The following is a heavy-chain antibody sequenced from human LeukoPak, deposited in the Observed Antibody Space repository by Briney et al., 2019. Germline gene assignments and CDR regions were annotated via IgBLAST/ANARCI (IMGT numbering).Heavy chain of an antibody. D-gene: IGHD6-19*01. CDR3: ASLAGAKYYFDY. CDR2: INHSGST. CDR1: GGSFSGYY. V-gene: IGHV4-34*01. Sequence: SETLSLTCAVYGGSFSGYYWRWIRQPPGKGLEWIGEINHSGSTNYNPSLKSRVTISVDTSKNQLSLKLSSVTAADTAVCYCASLAGAKYYFDYWGQGTLVTVSS. J-gene: IGHJ4*02.